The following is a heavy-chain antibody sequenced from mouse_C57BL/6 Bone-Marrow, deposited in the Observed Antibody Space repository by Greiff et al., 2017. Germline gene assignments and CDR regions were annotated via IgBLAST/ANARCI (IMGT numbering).Heavy chain of an antibody. V-gene: IGHV10-1*01. Sequence: EVNLVESGGGLVQPKGSLKLSCAASGFSFNTYAMNWVRQAPGKGLEWVARIRSKSNNYSTPYAVSVKDRFTISSDDSESMLYLQMNNLKTEDTAIYYCVRGSNCDYAMDYWGQGTSVTVSA. D-gene: IGHD2-5*01. CDR1: GFSFNTYA. J-gene: IGHJ4*01. CDR2: IRSKSNNYST. CDR3: VRGSNCDYAMDY.